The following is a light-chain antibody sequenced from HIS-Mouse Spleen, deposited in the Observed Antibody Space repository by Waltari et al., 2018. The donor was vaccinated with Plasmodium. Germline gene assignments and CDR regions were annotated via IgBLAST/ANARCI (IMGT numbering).Light chain of an antibody. CDR3: SSYTSSSTLDV. V-gene: IGLV2-14*01. J-gene: IGLJ1*01. CDR1: SSDVGGYHY. CDR2: EVS. Sequence: QSALTQPASVSGSPGQSIPISCTGTSSDVGGYHYVSWYQQHPGKAPKLMIYEVSNRPSGVSNRFSGSKSGNTASLTISGLQAEDEADYYCSSYTSSSTLDVFGTGTKVTVL.